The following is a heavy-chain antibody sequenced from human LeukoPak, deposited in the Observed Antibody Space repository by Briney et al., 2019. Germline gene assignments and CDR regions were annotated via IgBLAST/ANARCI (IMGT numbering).Heavy chain of an antibody. CDR1: GGSISSYY. J-gene: IGHJ6*03. CDR3: ARVVGSYYYYYMDV. Sequence: SETLSLTCTVSGGSISSYYWSWIRQPPGKGLEWIGYIYYSGSTNYNPSLKSRVTISVDTSKNQFSLKLSSVTAADTAVYYCARVVGSYYYYYMDVSGKGTTVTVSS. CDR2: IYYSGST. D-gene: IGHD3-10*01. V-gene: IGHV4-59*01.